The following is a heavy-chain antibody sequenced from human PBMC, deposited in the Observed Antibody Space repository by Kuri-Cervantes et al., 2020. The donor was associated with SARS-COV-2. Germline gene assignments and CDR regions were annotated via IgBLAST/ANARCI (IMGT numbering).Heavy chain of an antibody. V-gene: IGHV3-48*04. J-gene: IGHJ4*02. D-gene: IGHD6-13*01. CDR3: AREVAAAGY. Sequence: GGSLRLSCAASGFTFSSYSMNWVRQVPGKGLEWVSYISSSSSTIYYADSVKGRFTISRDNAKNSLYLQMNSLRAEDTAVYYCAREVAAAGYWGQGTLVTVSS. CDR1: GFTFSSYS. CDR2: ISSSSSTI.